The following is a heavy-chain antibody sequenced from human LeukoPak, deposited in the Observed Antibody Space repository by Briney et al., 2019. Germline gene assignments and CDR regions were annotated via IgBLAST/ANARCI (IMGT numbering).Heavy chain of an antibody. Sequence: ASVKVSCKASGYTFTSYYMHWVRRAPGQGLEWMGLINPSGGSTSYAQKFQGRVTMTRDTSTSTVYMELSSLRSEDTAVYYCARDLFEGAAAGEDNWFDPWGQGTLVTVSS. CDR3: ARDLFEGAAAGEDNWFDP. J-gene: IGHJ5*02. CDR2: INPSGGST. D-gene: IGHD6-13*01. V-gene: IGHV1-46*01. CDR1: GYTFTSYY.